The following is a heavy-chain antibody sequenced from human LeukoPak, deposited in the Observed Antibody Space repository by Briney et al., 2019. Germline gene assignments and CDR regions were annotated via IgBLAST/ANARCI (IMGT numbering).Heavy chain of an antibody. CDR1: GFTFTDYR. Sequence: GGSLTFYCAASGFTFTDYRMNWVRQAPGKGLEWVSSISSSSSYIYYADSVKGRFTISRDNGKNSLYLQMNSLRAEDTAVYYCASQYSSGWAIDYWGQGTLVTVSS. CDR3: ASQYSSGWAIDY. V-gene: IGHV3-21*01. CDR2: ISSSSSYI. D-gene: IGHD6-19*01. J-gene: IGHJ4*02.